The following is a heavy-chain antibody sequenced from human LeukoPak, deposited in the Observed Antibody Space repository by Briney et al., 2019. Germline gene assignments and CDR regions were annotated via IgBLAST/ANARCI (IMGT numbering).Heavy chain of an antibody. D-gene: IGHD5-18*01. CDR1: GGSLSSYY. J-gene: IGHJ4*02. CDR2: IYYSGST. CDR3: ARYSYGLDY. V-gene: IGHV4-59*01. Sequence: SETLSLPCTDSGGSLSSYYWSWFRQPPGQGLEWIGYIYYSGSTNYNPSLQSRVTISVDTSKNQSSLKLSSVTAADTAVYYCARYSYGLDYWGQGTLVSVSS.